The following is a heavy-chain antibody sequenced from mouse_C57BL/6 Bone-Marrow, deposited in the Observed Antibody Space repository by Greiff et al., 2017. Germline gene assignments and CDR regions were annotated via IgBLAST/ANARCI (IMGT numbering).Heavy chain of an antibody. CDR3: ARPDYYGSSLAMDY. D-gene: IGHD1-1*01. CDR2: INPYNGGT. V-gene: IGHV1-19*01. CDR1: GYTFTDYY. J-gene: IGHJ4*01. Sequence: VQLQQSGPVLVKPGASVKMSCKASGYTFTDYYMNWVKQSHGKSLEWIGVINPYNGGTSYNQKFKGKATLTVDKSSSTAYMALNSLTSEDSAVYYCARPDYYGSSLAMDYWGQGTSVTGSS.